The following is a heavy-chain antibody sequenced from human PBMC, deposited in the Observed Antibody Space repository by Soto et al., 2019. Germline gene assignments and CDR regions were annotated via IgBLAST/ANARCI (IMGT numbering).Heavy chain of an antibody. V-gene: IGHV5-10-1*01. J-gene: IGHJ4*02. CDR1: GYTFTSYW. D-gene: IGHD3-22*01. CDR2: IDPSDSYT. Sequence: PGESLKISCKGSGYTFTSYWISWVRQMPGEGLEWMGRIDPSDSYTNYSPSFQGHVTISADKSISTAYLQWSSLKASDTAMYYCARHDRDYYDSSGYWLDYWGQGTLVTVSS. CDR3: ARHDRDYYDSSGYWLDY.